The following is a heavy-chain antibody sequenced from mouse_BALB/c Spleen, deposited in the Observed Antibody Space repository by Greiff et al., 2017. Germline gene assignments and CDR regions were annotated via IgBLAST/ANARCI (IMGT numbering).Heavy chain of an antibody. D-gene: IGHD1-1*01. CDR1: GYSFTGYY. V-gene: IGHV1-26*01. CDR2: INPYNGAT. J-gene: IGHJ3*01. CDR3: ARRDYGSSYEFAY. Sequence: EVQLQQSGPELVKPGASVKISCKASGYSFTGYYMHWVKQSHVKSLEWIGRINPYNGATSYNQNFKDKASLTVDKSSSTAYMELHSLTSEDSAVYYCARRDYGSSYEFAYWGQGTLVTVSA.